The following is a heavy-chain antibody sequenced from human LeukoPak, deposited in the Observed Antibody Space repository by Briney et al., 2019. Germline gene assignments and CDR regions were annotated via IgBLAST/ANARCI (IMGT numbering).Heavy chain of an antibody. CDR3: ASRAGKPGNTPWCFDY. CDR2: IRQDGSET. D-gene: IGHD1-7*01. V-gene: IGHV3-7*01. Sequence: GGSLRLSCAASGFTFTNYWMTWVRQAPGKGPEWVANIRQDGSETNYVDSVRGRFTIARDNTKNSLYLQMTSLRGENTAVYYCASRAGKPGNTPWCFDYWGQGALVTVSS. CDR1: GFTFTNYW. J-gene: IGHJ4*02.